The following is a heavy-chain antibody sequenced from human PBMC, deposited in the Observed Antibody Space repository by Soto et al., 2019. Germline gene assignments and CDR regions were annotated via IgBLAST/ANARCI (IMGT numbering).Heavy chain of an antibody. J-gene: IGHJ6*03. V-gene: IGHV3-64*01. CDR2: ISSNGGST. Sequence: GGSLRLSCAASGFTFSSYAMHWVRQAPGKGLEYVSAISSNGGSTYHANSVKGRFTISRDNSKNTLYLQMGSLRAEDMAVYYCARDYYDYGDYYYMDVWGKGTTVTVSS. CDR1: GFTFSSYA. D-gene: IGHD4-17*01. CDR3: ARDYYDYGDYYYMDV.